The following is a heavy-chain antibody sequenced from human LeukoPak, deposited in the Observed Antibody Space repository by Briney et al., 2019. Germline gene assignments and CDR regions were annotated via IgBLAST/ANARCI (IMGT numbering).Heavy chain of an antibody. CDR1: GFTFTAYY. V-gene: IGHV3-11*01. Sequence: PGGSLRLSCAASGFTFTAYYMSWMRQAPGKGLEWISHISGHGDTIYYADSVKGRFTTSRDNAKNSLYLQMNSLRAEDMALYYCAKDSGMYYDSSGYVDWGQGTLVTVSS. D-gene: IGHD3-22*01. CDR2: ISGHGDTI. J-gene: IGHJ4*02. CDR3: AKDSGMYYDSSGYVD.